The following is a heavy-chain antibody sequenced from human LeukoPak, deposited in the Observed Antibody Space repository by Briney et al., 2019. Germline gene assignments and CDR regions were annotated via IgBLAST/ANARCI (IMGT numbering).Heavy chain of an antibody. CDR3: ARSGFGTTNIYSYFAY. V-gene: IGHV4-39*07. Sequence: TSETLSLTCSVSGDSISSSSHSWGWIRQPPGKGLEWIGTIYYSGNTYYNPSLKSRVTISADTSKNHFSLTLTSVAAADTAIYYCARSGFGTTNIYSYFAYWGQGTLVTVSS. CDR2: IYYSGNT. D-gene: IGHD1-7*01. CDR1: GDSISSSSHS. J-gene: IGHJ4*02.